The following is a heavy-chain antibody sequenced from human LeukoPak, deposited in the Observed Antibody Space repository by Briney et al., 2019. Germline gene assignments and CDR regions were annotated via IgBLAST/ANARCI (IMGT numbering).Heavy chain of an antibody. V-gene: IGHV4-39*01. CDR3: ARIGPTVRYYFDY. CDR1: GGSISSSSYY. Sequence: ASETLSLTCTVSGGSISSSSYYWGWIRQPPGKGLEWIGNIYYRGSTYYNPSLKSRVTISVDTSKNQFSLKLSSVTAADTAVYYCARIGPTVRYYFDYWGQGTLVTVSS. J-gene: IGHJ4*02. CDR2: IYYRGST. D-gene: IGHD4-11*01.